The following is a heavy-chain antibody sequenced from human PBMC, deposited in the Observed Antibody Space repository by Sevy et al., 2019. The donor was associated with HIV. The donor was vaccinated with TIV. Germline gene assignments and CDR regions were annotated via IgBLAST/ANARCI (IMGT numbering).Heavy chain of an antibody. CDR1: GFTFSSYW. CDR2: IKQDGSEK. Sequence: GGSLRLSCAASGFTFSSYWMSWVRQAPGKGLEWVANIKQDGSEKYYVDSVKGRFTISRDNAKNSLYLQMNSLRVEDTAVYYCARDWGVAARRRSGYYFDYWGQGTLVTVSS. D-gene: IGHD6-6*01. J-gene: IGHJ4*02. V-gene: IGHV3-7*03. CDR3: ARDWGVAARRRSGYYFDY.